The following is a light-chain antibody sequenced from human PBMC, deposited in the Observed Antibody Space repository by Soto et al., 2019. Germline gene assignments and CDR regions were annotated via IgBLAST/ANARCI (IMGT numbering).Light chain of an antibody. CDR3: ASYTIGTTLYV. Sequence: QSALTQPASVSGSPGQSITISCTGTGSDVGAYDSVSWYQHHPGKAPKLILFEVSNRPSGVSNRFSGSKSGNTASLTISGLQAEDEADYYCASYTIGTTLYVFETGTKVTVL. V-gene: IGLV2-14*01. J-gene: IGLJ1*01. CDR2: EVS. CDR1: GSDVGAYDS.